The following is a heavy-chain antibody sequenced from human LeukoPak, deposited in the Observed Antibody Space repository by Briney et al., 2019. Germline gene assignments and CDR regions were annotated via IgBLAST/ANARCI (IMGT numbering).Heavy chain of an antibody. J-gene: IGHJ5*02. CDR1: GFTVSGTY. V-gene: IGHV3-66*01. CDR2: IYAGGGT. CDR3: ARARAGTQSWVEFDL. Sequence: GSLRLSCAASGFTVSGTYMDWVCQAPGKGLEGVSVIYAGGGTVYADSVKGRSTISRDNSKNMVYIQMNSLRTEDSAVYYCARARAGTQSWVEFDLWGQGTLVTVSS. D-gene: IGHD3-10*01.